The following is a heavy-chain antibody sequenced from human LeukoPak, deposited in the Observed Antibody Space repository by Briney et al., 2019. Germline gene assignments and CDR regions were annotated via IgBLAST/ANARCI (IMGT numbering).Heavy chain of an antibody. V-gene: IGHV3-23*01. CDR3: AKQDTSMDYFDY. Sequence: GESLRLSCVASGFTFSSYALSWVRQAPGKGLDCVSVISGSDGYTYYADSVKGRFTISRDNSKNTLYLQMNSLRAEDTAIYYCAKQDTSMDYFDYWGRGTLVSVSS. D-gene: IGHD5-18*01. CDR2: ISGSDGYT. J-gene: IGHJ4*02. CDR1: GFTFSSYA.